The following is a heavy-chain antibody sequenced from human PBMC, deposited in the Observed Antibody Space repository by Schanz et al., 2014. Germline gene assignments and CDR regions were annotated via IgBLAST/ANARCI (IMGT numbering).Heavy chain of an antibody. CDR3: ARVPSTPITVFGVVLDYGMDV. V-gene: IGHV3-11*04. Sequence: QVQLVESGGGLVKPGGSLRLSCAASGFIFNDYYMNWIRQAPGKGLEWVSSISSSGDYMYYADSVKGRFTISRDNANNSVYLQMNSMRADDTAVYYCARVPSTPITVFGVVLDYGMDVWGQGTTVTVSS. CDR2: ISSSGDYM. D-gene: IGHD3-3*01. J-gene: IGHJ6*02. CDR1: GFIFNDYY.